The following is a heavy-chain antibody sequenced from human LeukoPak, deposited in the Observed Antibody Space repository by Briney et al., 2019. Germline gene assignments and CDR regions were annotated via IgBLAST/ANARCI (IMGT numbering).Heavy chain of an antibody. CDR2: ISSSSSYI. D-gene: IGHD5-18*01. J-gene: IGHJ4*02. CDR3: ANIGGTSYGPLRYFDY. V-gene: IGHV3-21*01. Sequence: GGSLRLSCAASGFTFSSYSMNWVRQAPGKGLEWVSSISSSSSYIYYADSVKGRFTISRDNAKNSLYLQMNSLRAEDTAVYYCANIGGTSYGPLRYFDYWGQGTLVTVSS. CDR1: GFTFSSYS.